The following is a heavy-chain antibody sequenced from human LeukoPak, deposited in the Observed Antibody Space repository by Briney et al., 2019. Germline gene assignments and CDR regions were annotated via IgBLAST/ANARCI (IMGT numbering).Heavy chain of an antibody. V-gene: IGHV3-7*01. D-gene: IGHD1-26*01. Sequence: GGSLRLSRAASGFTFSSYSMSWVRQAPGKGLEWVANIKQDGSDKYYVDSVKGRFTTSRDNANNTLFLQINSLRAEDTPVYYCARGGGRTPDYWGQGTLVTVPS. CDR1: GFTFSSYS. J-gene: IGHJ4*02. CDR3: ARGGGRTPDY. CDR2: IKQDGSDK.